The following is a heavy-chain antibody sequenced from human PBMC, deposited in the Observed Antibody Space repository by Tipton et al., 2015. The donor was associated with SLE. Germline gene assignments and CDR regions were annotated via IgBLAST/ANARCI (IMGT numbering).Heavy chain of an antibody. V-gene: IGHV4-59*01. J-gene: IGHJ5*02. D-gene: IGHD4-11*01. CDR1: GGSFTTYY. CDR3: ARGEDDYHSKGGWMDP. Sequence: LRLSCTVSGGSFTTYYWSWIRQPPGKGLEWIGHIYYIGTTSYNPSLESRVSISMDTSKNQFSLKLRSVTAADTAVYYCARGEDDYHSKGGWMDPWGQGSLVTVSS. CDR2: IYYIGTT.